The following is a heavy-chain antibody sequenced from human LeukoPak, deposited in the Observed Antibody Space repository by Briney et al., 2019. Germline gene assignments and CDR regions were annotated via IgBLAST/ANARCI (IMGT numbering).Heavy chain of an antibody. V-gene: IGHV4-39*07. CDR1: GGSISSSSYY. D-gene: IGHD1-26*01. CDR3: ATGKERDYFYMDV. CDR2: IYFSGST. J-gene: IGHJ6*03. Sequence: MSSETLSLTCTVSGGSISSSSYYWGWIRQPPGMGLDWLGIIYFSGSTLYNPPLNSRVTISMDRSQNQFSLSLTSVTAADTAMYYCATGKERDYFYMDVWGKGTTVAVSS.